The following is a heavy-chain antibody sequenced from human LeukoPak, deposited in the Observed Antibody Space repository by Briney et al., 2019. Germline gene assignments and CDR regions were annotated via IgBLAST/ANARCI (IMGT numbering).Heavy chain of an antibody. CDR2: IYYSGST. D-gene: IGHD3-10*01. V-gene: IGHV4-59*12. Sequence: KTSETLSLTCTVSGGSISSYYWSWIRQPPGKGLEWIGYIYYSGSTNYNPSLKSRVTISVDTSKNQFSLKLSSVTAADTAVYYCARGVGITMVRGNWFDPWGQGTLVTVSS. CDR1: GGSISSYY. CDR3: ARGVGITMVRGNWFDP. J-gene: IGHJ5*02.